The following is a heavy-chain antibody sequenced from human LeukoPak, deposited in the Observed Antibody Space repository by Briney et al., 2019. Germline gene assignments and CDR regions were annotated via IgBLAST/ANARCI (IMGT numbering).Heavy chain of an antibody. D-gene: IGHD3-10*01. CDR3: ARLRGGSGSSLFDY. J-gene: IGHJ4*02. CDR1: GYTLTELS. Sequence: ASVKVSCKVSGYTLTELSMHWVRQAPGKGLEWMGGFDPEDGETIYAQKLQGRVTMTTDTSTSTAYMELRSLRSDDTAMYYCARLRGGSGSSLFDYWGQGTLVTVSS. CDR2: FDPEDGET. V-gene: IGHV1-24*01.